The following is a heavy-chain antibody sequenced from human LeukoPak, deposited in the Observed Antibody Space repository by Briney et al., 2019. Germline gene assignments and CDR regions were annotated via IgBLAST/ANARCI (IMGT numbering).Heavy chain of an antibody. CDR1: GGSIRSSTYY. Sequence: SETLSLTCTVSGGSIRSSTYYWAWIRQPPGDGLEWIGTIHYTGTTYYNPSLKSRVTISVDTSKNQFSLNLSSVTAADTTFYYCARLGGYYDPPDYWGQGTLVTVSS. D-gene: IGHD3-22*01. J-gene: IGHJ4*02. CDR3: ARLGGYYDPPDY. CDR2: IHYTGTT. V-gene: IGHV4-39*01.